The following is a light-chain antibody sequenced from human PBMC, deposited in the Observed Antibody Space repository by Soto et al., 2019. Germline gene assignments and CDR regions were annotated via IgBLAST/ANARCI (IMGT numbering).Light chain of an antibody. V-gene: IGKV3-20*01. Sequence: EIVFTQSPGTLSLSQGEKATLSLRTSQSVSSSYLASYQQRPGQAPRLLIYGASSRATGIPDRFSGSGSGTDFTLTISRLEPEDFAVYYCQQYGNSPRWTFGQGTKVDI. CDR1: QSVSSSY. CDR2: GAS. J-gene: IGKJ1*01. CDR3: QQYGNSPRWT.